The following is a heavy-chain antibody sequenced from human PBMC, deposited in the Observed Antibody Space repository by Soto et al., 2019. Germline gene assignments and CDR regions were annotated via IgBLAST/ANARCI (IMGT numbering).Heavy chain of an antibody. J-gene: IGHJ4*02. Sequence: EVELVESGGDLAQPGGSLRLSCTASGFTLSDHYMEWVRQAPGKGLEWVGCTRNKAKSYTTEYAASVKGRFTISRDESKNSFFLQMNSLRAEDTAVYYCAREGSLYNDYISNCADYWGQGTLVTVSS. D-gene: IGHD4-4*01. CDR1: GFTLSDHY. CDR2: TRNKAKSYTT. CDR3: AREGSLYNDYISNCADY. V-gene: IGHV3-72*01.